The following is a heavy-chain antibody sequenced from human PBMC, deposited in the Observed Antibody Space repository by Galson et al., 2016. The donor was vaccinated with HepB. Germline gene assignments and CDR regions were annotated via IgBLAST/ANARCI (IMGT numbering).Heavy chain of an antibody. CDR3: ARAYSRLGRWRLLYYFDY. V-gene: IGHV3-7*01. D-gene: IGHD2/OR15-2a*01. Sequence: SLRLSCAASGFIFRSYWMIWVRQAPGKGLEWVANINQDGSENYYVDSVKGRFTISRDNAKNSPYLQMNSLRAEDTAVYYCARAYSRLGRWRLLYYFDYWGQGTLVTVSS. CDR2: INQDGSEN. J-gene: IGHJ4*02. CDR1: GFIFRSYW.